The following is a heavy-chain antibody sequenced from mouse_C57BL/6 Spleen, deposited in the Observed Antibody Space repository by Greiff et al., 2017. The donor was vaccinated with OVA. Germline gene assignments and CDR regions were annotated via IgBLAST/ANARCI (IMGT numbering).Heavy chain of an antibody. Sequence: EVKLVESGGGLVKPGGSLKLSCAASGFTFSDYGMHWVRQAPEKGLEWVAYISSGSSTIYYADTVKGRFTISRDNAKNTLFLQMTSLMSEDTAMYYCARDTTVGWAYWGQGTLVTVSS. J-gene: IGHJ3*01. CDR2: ISSGSSTI. CDR3: ARDTTVGWAY. D-gene: IGHD1-1*01. CDR1: GFTFSDYG. V-gene: IGHV5-17*01.